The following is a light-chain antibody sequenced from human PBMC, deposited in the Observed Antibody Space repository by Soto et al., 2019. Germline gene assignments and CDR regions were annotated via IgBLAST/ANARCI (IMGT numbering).Light chain of an antibody. CDR3: QKCDSAPLT. Sequence: DIQMTQSPSSLSASVGARVTITCRATQGFSNYLAWYQQKPGQVPKLLIYTESTLQSGVPSRFSGSGSGTDFTLTISSLQPEDVAIYYCQKCDSAPLTFGGGTKVGIK. CDR2: TES. J-gene: IGKJ4*01. CDR1: QGFSNY. V-gene: IGKV1-27*01.